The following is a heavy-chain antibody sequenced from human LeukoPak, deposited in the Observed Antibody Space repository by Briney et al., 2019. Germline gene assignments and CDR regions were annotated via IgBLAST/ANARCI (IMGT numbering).Heavy chain of an antibody. D-gene: IGHD2-21*01. CDR2: INHSGST. J-gene: IGHJ4*02. CDR1: GGSFSGYY. CDR3: AGQSQLPNDY. V-gene: IGHV4-34*01. Sequence: SETLSLTCAVYGGSFSGYYWSWIRQPPGKGLEWIGEINHSGSTNYNPSLKSRVTISVDTSKNQFSLKLSSVTAADTAVYYCAGQSQLPNDYWGQGTLVTVSS.